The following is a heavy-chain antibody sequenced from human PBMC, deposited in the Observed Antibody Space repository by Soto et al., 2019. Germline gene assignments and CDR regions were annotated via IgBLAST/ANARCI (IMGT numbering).Heavy chain of an antibody. CDR2: INAGNGNT. V-gene: IGHV1-3*05. CDR1: GYTFTSYA. J-gene: IGHJ4*02. D-gene: IGHD2-2*01. Sequence: QVQLVQSGAEEKKPGASVKVSCKASGYTFTSYAMHWVRQAPGQRLEWMGWINAGNGNTKYSQKFQGRVTITRDTXXSTAYMELSSLRSEDTAVYYCARSFATAAMGAFDYWGQGTLVTVSS. CDR3: ARSFATAAMGAFDY.